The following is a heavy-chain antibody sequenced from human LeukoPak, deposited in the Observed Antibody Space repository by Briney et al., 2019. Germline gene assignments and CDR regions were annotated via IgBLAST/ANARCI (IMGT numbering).Heavy chain of an antibody. CDR3: AGRGGYSSGSGFSPYYFDY. CDR2: ISAYTGNT. CDR1: GYTLTHYG. Sequence: GASVKVSCKASGYTLTHYGISWVRQAPGQGLEWMGWISAYTGNTNYAQKIQGRVTMTTDTSTSTAYMELRSLRSDDTAVYYCAGRGGYSSGSGFSPYYFDYWGQGTLVTVSS. D-gene: IGHD2-15*01. V-gene: IGHV1-18*01. J-gene: IGHJ4*02.